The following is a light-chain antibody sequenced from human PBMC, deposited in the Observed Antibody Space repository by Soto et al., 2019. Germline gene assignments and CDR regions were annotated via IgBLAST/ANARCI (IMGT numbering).Light chain of an antibody. CDR1: RDISTW. CDR3: QQANSFPFI. J-gene: IGKJ2*01. Sequence: DIQMTQSPASVSASVGDRVTITCRASRDISTWLALYQQKPGKAPKLLIYGASNLQSGVPSRFSGRGSGTDFTLTISSLQPEDFGTYYCQQANSFPFIFAQGTKVDIK. V-gene: IGKV1D-12*01. CDR2: GAS.